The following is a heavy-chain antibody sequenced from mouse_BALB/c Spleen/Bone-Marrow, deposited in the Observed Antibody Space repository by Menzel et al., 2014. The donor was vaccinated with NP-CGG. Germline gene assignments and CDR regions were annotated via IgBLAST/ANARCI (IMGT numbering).Heavy chain of an antibody. V-gene: IGHV1S81*02. Sequence: QVQLQQSGAELVKPGASVKLSCKASGYTFTSYYMYWVKQRPGQGLEWIGEINPSNGGTNFNEKFKSKATLTVDKSSSTAYMQLSSLTSEDSAVYYGTRWRILEGLDYWGQGTTLTVSS. J-gene: IGHJ2*01. CDR2: INPSNGGT. CDR3: TRWRILEGLDY. CDR1: GYTFTSYY.